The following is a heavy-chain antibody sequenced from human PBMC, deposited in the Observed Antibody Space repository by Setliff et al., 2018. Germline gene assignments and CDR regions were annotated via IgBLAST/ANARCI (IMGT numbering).Heavy chain of an antibody. V-gene: IGHV4-39*01. Sequence: PSETLSLTCTVSGGSINSSTYSSRSYYWGWIRQPPGKGLEWIGRIYYSGNNYYNASLKSRLTISVDTSKNQFSLKLSSVTAADTALYYCARQPPLNWAIPFDLWGQGKRVTVSS. D-gene: IGHD7-27*01. J-gene: IGHJ3*01. CDR2: IYYSGNN. CDR3: ARQPPLNWAIPFDL. CDR1: GGSINSSTYSSRSYY.